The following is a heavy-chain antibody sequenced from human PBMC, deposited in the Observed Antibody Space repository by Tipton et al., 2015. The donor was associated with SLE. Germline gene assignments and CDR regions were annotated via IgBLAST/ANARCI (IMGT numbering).Heavy chain of an antibody. V-gene: IGHV3-7*04. D-gene: IGHD6-13*01. J-gene: IGHJ4*02. Sequence: SLRLSCAASGFTFSSNWMTWVRQAPGGGLEWVANIKTDGSEKDYVDSVKGRFTISGDNAKNSLSLQMNTLRVEDTAVYYCTRGGQGSSWYWRDWGQGTVVTVSS. CDR2: IKTDGSEK. CDR3: TRGGQGSSWYWRD. CDR1: GFTFSSNW.